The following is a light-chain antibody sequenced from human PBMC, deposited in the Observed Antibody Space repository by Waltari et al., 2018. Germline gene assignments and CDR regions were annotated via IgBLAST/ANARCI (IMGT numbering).Light chain of an antibody. CDR2: DAS. CDR3: QKYETLPAT. V-gene: IGKV3-20*01. J-gene: IGKJ1*01. Sequence: EIVLNQSPGPLSLSSGGRATLSCRASQSVSRALAWYQQKPGKAPRLLIYDASTRATGIPDRFSGSGSGTDFSLTISRLEPEDFAVYYCQKYETLPATFGQGTKVEIK. CDR1: QSVSRA.